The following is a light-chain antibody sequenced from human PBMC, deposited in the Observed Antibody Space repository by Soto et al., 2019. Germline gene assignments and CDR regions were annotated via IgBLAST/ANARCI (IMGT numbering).Light chain of an antibody. CDR2: GAS. Sequence: EIVLTQSPGTLSLSPGERATLSCRASQSVSSSYLAWYQQKPGQAPRLLIYGASKGVTDIPDRFSGSGSGIDFTLTISSLEPEDFAVYYCQQLNNWPLTFGGGTKVEIK. J-gene: IGKJ4*01. CDR1: QSVSSSY. CDR3: QQLNNWPLT. V-gene: IGKV3D-20*02.